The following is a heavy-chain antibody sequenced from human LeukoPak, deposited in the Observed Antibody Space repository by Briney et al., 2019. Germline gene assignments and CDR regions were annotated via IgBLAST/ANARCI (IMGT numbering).Heavy chain of an antibody. Sequence: LSLTCAVYGGSFSGYYWSWIRQPPGKGLEWASYISSSSSYTNYADSVKGRFTISRDNAKNSLYLQMNSLRAEDTAVYYCARARYSSGGGYYYYGMDVWGKGTTVTVSS. V-gene: IGHV3-11*06. D-gene: IGHD6-19*01. J-gene: IGHJ6*04. CDR1: GGSFSGYY. CDR2: ISSSSSYT. CDR3: ARARYSSGGGYYYYGMDV.